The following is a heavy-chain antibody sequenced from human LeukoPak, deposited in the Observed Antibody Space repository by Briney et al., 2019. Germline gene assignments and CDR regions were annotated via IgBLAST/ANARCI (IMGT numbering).Heavy chain of an antibody. CDR1: GFTFSDYY. CDR2: ISGSGSST. Sequence: GGSLRLSCAVSGFTFSDYYMGWIRQAPGKGLEWLSYISGSGSSTYYADSVRGRFTISRDNSQNSLYLQMNSLRTEDTAVYYCAKRRDYFDHWGQGALVTVSS. V-gene: IGHV3-11*01. CDR3: AKRRDYFDH. J-gene: IGHJ4*02.